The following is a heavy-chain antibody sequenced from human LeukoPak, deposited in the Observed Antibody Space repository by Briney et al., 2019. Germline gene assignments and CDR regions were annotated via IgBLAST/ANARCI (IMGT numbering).Heavy chain of an antibody. CDR1: GHTFTGYC. Sequence: GASVKVSCKASGHTFTGYCMHWVRQAPGQGLEWMGWINPNSGGTNYAQKFQGRVTMTRDTSISTAYMELSRLRSDDTAVYYCARVPSVSASHADYWGQGTLVTVSS. CDR2: INPNSGGT. J-gene: IGHJ4*02. CDR3: ARVPSVSASHADY. D-gene: IGHD2-8*01. V-gene: IGHV1-2*02.